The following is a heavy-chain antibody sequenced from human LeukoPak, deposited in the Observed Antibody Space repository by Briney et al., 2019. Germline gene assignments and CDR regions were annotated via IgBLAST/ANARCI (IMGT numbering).Heavy chain of an antibody. CDR2: INHSGST. Sequence: PSETLSLTCAVYGGSFSGYYWSWIRQPPGKGLEWIGEINHSGSTNYNPSLKSRVTISVDTSKNQFSLKLSSVTAADTAVYYCARSLYDILTGYHPPGVYYGMDVWGQGTTVTVSS. D-gene: IGHD3-9*01. CDR1: GGSFSGYY. V-gene: IGHV4-34*01. J-gene: IGHJ6*02. CDR3: ARSLYDILTGYHPPGVYYGMDV.